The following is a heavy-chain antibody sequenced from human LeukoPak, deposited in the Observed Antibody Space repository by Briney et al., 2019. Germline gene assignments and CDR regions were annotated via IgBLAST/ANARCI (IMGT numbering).Heavy chain of an antibody. CDR2: IHSDGSST. J-gene: IGHJ4*02. CDR1: GFTFSSYW. Sequence: PGGSLRLSCGASGFTFSSYWMHWVRQAPGKGLVWVSRIHSDGSSTRYADSVKGRFTISRDNAKNTLYLQMNSLRAEDTAVYYCVRDNDSIFDYWGQGTLVTVSS. V-gene: IGHV3-74*01. D-gene: IGHD2/OR15-2a*01. CDR3: VRDNDSIFDY.